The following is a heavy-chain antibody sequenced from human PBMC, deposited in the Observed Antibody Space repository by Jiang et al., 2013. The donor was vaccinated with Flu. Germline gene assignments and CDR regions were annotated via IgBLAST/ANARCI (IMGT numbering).Heavy chain of an antibody. CDR2: ISVYNGNT. CDR1: GYTFTSYG. D-gene: IGHD3-10*01. Sequence: SGAEVKKPGASVKVSCKASGYTFTSYGISWVRQAPGQGLEWMGWISVYNGNTNYAQKLQGRVTMTTDTSTNTAYMELRSLRSDDTAVYYCARDLGQYYGSGSYGFDPWGQGTLVTVSS. CDR3: ARDLGQYYGSGSYGFDP. J-gene: IGHJ5*02. V-gene: IGHV1-18*01.